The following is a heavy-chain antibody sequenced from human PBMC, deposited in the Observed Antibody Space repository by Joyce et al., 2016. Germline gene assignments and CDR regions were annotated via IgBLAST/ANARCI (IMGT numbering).Heavy chain of an antibody. Sequence: EVQLVESGGGLIQPGGSLRLSCAASGFTVYNNYMNWVRQAPGKGLEGVSRVYSGGSTSYADSVKGRFTISRDISKNTLYLQMNSLRAEDSAVYYCTTSPSVGYWGQGTLVTVSS. CDR2: VYSGGST. V-gene: IGHV3-53*01. D-gene: IGHD1-26*01. J-gene: IGHJ4*02. CDR3: TTSPSVGY. CDR1: GFTVYNNY.